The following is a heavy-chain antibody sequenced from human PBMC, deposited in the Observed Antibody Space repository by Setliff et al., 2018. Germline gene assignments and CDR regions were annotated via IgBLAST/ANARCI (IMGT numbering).Heavy chain of an antibody. J-gene: IGHJ5*01. CDR2: IHSSGRS. CDR3: ARARYRSGGRCYWTWLDS. D-gene: IGHD2-15*01. Sequence: SETLSLTCTVSDVSISGYYWSWIRQPPGKGLEWIGYIHSSGRSNYNPSLKSRVTTSIDTSKNQFSLKLSSVTAADTAVYYCARARYRSGGRCYWTWLDSWAQGTLVTVSS. V-gene: IGHV4-4*08. CDR1: DVSISGYY.